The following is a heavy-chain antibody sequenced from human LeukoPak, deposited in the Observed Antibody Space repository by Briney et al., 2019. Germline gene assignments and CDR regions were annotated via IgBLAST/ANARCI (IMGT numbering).Heavy chain of an antibody. CDR2: ISGSGGST. Sequence: GGSLRLSCAASGFTFSSYAMSWVRQAPGKGLEWVSAISGSGGSTYYADSVKGRFTISRDNSKNTLYLQMNSLRAEDTAVYYCAKGMGYCSSASCYAVDYWGQGTLVTVSS. CDR1: GFTFSSYA. CDR3: AKGMGYCSSASCYAVDY. J-gene: IGHJ4*02. V-gene: IGHV3-23*01. D-gene: IGHD2-2*01.